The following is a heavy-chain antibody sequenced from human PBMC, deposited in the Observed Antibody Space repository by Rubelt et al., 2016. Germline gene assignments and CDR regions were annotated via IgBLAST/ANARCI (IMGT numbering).Heavy chain of an antibody. CDR2: ISAYNGNT. V-gene: IGHV1-18*01. CDR3: ARVILNYDILTGYYEGDAFDI. D-gene: IGHD3-9*01. Sequence: WVRQAPGQGLEWMGWISAYNGNTNYAQKLQGRVTTTTDTSTSTAYMELRSLRSDDTAVYYCARVILNYDILTGYYEGDAFDIWGQGTMVTVSS. J-gene: IGHJ3*02.